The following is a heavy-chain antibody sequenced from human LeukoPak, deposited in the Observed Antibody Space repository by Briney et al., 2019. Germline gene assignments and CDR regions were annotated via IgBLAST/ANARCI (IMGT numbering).Heavy chain of an antibody. CDR3: AKDRVVRGVIRYFDY. Sequence: PGGSLRLSCAASGFTFSSYAMSWVRQAPGKGLEWASAFSGRGGGTYYADCVKGRFTISRDNSKNTLYLQMNSLRAEDTAVYYCAKDRVVRGVIRYFDYWGQGTLVTVSS. V-gene: IGHV3-23*01. CDR1: GFTFSSYA. D-gene: IGHD3-10*01. CDR2: FSGRGGGT. J-gene: IGHJ4*02.